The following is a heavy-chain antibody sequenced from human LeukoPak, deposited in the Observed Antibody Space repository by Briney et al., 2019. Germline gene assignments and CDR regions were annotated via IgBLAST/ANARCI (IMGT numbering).Heavy chain of an antibody. J-gene: IGHJ4*02. V-gene: IGHV3-66*01. Sequence: PGGSLRLSCAASGFTVSSNYMSWVCQAPGMGLEWVSVIYSGGSTNYADSVKGRFIISRDNSKNTLYLQMNSLRVEDTAVYYCARDTGTHYYDSSGPLYYWGQGTLVTVSS. CDR2: IYSGGST. CDR3: ARDTGTHYYDSSGPLYY. CDR1: GFTVSSNY. D-gene: IGHD3-22*01.